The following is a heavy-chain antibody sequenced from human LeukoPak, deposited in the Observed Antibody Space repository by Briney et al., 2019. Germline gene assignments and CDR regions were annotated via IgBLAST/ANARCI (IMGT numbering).Heavy chain of an antibody. Sequence: GASVKVSCKASGYTFTMYYIHWVRQAPGQGLEWMGGFDPEDGETIYAQKSQGRVTMTEDTSTDTAYMELSSLRSEDTALSYCATDLLAVAGNHWFGPWGQGTLVTVSS. V-gene: IGHV1-24*01. CDR2: FDPEDGET. CDR3: ATDLLAVAGNHWFGP. CDR1: GYTFTMYY. D-gene: IGHD6-19*01. J-gene: IGHJ5*02.